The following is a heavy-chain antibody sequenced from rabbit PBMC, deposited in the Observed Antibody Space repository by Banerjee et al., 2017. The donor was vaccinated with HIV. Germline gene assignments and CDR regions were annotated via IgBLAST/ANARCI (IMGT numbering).Heavy chain of an antibody. J-gene: IGHJ4*01. CDR1: GFPSGSTAN. D-gene: IGHD6-1*01. CDR3: ARGAFSGGDATYAYTYFTL. Sequence: QSLEESGGNWSNPGDSLPPTGTASGFPSGSTANLGWSPRPPGKGLEWIACIYTGSGSTVYATWAKGRFTISKPSSTTVTLQMTSLTAADTATYFCARGAFSGGDATYAYTYFTLWGQGTLVTVS. V-gene: IGHV1S40*01. CDR2: IYTGSGST.